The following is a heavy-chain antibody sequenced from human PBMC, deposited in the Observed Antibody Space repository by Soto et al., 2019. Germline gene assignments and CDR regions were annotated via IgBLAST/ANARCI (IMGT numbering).Heavy chain of an antibody. CDR2: ISPNSGGT. CDR1: GYTFTGYY. J-gene: IGHJ3*02. Sequence: GASVKVSCKASGYTFTGYYMHWVRQAPGQGLEWMGWISPNSGGTNYAQKFQGWVTMTRDTSISTAYMELSRLRSDDTAVYYCARATMVRLRPDAFDIWGQGTMVTVSS. CDR3: ARATMVRLRPDAFDI. V-gene: IGHV1-2*04. D-gene: IGHD3-10*01.